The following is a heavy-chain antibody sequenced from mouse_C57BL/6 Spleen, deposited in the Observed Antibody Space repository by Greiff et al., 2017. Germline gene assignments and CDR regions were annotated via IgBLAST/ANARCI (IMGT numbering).Heavy chain of an antibody. J-gene: IGHJ4*01. CDR2: INPYNGDT. V-gene: IGHV1-20*01. CDR3: ARDYYGSSEYYYAMDY. Sequence: EVMLQQSGPELVKPGDSVKISCKASGYSFTGYFMNWVMQSHGKSLEWIGRINPYNGDTFYNQKFKGKATLTVDKSSSTAHMELRSLTSEDSAVYYCARDYYGSSEYYYAMDYWGQGTSVTVSS. CDR1: GYSFTGYF. D-gene: IGHD1-1*01.